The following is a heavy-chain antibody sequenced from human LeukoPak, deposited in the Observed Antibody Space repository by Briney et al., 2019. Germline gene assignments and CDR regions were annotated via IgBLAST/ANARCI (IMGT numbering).Heavy chain of an antibody. J-gene: IGHJ4*02. CDR3: AKLGGYSSDYFDY. V-gene: IGHV3-23*01. CDR1: GFTFSSYA. CDR2: ISGSGGST. D-gene: IGHD6-19*01. Sequence: PGGSLRLPCAASGFTFSSYAMSWVRQAPGKGLEWVSAISGSGGSTYYADSVKGRFTISRDNSKNTLYLQMNSLRAEDTAVYYCAKLGGYSSDYFDYWGQGTLVTVSS.